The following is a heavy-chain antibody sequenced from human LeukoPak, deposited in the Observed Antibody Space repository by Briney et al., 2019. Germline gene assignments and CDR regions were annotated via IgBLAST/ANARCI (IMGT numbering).Heavy chain of an antibody. CDR1: GGSISSSSYY. CDR3: ARASSGYDLGY. D-gene: IGHD5-12*01. CDR2: IYYSGST. Sequence: SETLSLTCTVSGGSISSSSYYWGWMRQPPGKGLEWIGSIYYSGSTYYNPSLKSRVTISVDTSKNQFSLKLSSVTAADTAVYYCARASSGYDLGYWGQGTLVTVSS. V-gene: IGHV4-39*07. J-gene: IGHJ4*02.